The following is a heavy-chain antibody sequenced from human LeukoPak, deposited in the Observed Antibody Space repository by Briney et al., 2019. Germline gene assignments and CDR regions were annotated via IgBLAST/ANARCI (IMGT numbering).Heavy chain of an antibody. CDR3: AKDTGRPTDAITMEDNAFDI. D-gene: IGHD3-3*01. Sequence: GGSLRLSCAASGFTFSSHTMNWVRQAPGKGLVWVSRINGDGSTISYADSVKGRFTISRDNARNSLYLQMDSPRAEDTALYYCAKDTGRPTDAITMEDNAFDIWGQGTMVTVSS. J-gene: IGHJ3*02. CDR1: GFTFSSHT. V-gene: IGHV3-74*01. CDR2: INGDGSTI.